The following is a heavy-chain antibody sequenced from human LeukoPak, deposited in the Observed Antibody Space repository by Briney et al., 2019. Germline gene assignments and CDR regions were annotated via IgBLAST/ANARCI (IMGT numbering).Heavy chain of an antibody. CDR3: VKDSYGL. V-gene: IGHV3-48*04. CDR2: ISSSSSTI. J-gene: IGHJ4*02. Sequence: GGSLRLSCAASGFTFSSYSMNWVRQAPGKGLEWVSYISSSSSTIYYADSVKGRFTISRDNAKNSLYLQLNRLRPEDTALYYCVKDSYGLWGQGTLVIVSS. CDR1: GFTFSSYS. D-gene: IGHD2-15*01.